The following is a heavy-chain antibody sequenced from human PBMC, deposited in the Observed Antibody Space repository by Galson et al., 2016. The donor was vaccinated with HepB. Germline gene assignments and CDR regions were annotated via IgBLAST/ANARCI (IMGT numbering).Heavy chain of an antibody. CDR3: ARAYGDYEADAFDI. CDR1: GGSISSGDSY. V-gene: IGHV4-30-4*01. CDR2: IYHTGRT. Sequence: TLSLTCTVSGGSISSGDSYWSWLRQPPGKGLEWIGYIYHTGRTSYNPSLKTRVTISVDVSNDQFSLNLSSATAADTAIYYCARAYGDYEADAFDIWGLGAMVTVSA. J-gene: IGHJ3*02. D-gene: IGHD4-17*01.